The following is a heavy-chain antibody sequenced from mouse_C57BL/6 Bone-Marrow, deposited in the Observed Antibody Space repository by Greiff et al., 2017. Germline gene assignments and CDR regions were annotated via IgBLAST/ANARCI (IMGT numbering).Heavy chain of an antibody. V-gene: IGHV1-52*01. D-gene: IGHD1-1*01. CDR2: IDPSDSET. CDR3: AREEDFITTVVDFYYFDY. CDR1: GYTFTSYW. Sequence: VQLQQPGAELVRPGSSVKLSCKASGYTFTSYWMHWVKQRPIQGLEWIGNIDPSDSETHYNQKFKDKATLTVDKSSSTAYMQLSSLTSEDSAVYYCAREEDFITTVVDFYYFDYWGQGTTLTVSS. J-gene: IGHJ2*01.